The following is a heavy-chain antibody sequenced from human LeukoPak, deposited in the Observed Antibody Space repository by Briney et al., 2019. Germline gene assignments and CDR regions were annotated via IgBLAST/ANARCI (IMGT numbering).Heavy chain of an antibody. D-gene: IGHD3-3*01. V-gene: IGHV3-23*01. CDR1: GFTFRSHW. Sequence: GGSLRLSCVGSGFTFRSHWVNWVRQAPGKGLEWVSGISGSGDGTYYADSVKGRFTVSRDNSKNTLYLQMNSLRAEDTAVYYCATPSGSFWSGYSDPHYFDYWGQGTLVTVSS. J-gene: IGHJ4*02. CDR3: ATPSGSFWSGYSDPHYFDY. CDR2: ISGSGDGT.